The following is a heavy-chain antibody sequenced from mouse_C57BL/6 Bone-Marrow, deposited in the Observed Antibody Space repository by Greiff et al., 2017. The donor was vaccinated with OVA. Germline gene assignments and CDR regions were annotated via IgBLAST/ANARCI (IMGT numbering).Heavy chain of an antibody. CDR3: LSRTYYGNAMDY. D-gene: IGHD2-10*01. CDR1: GFTFSSYA. Sequence: DVKLVESGGGLVQPGGSRKLSCAASGFTFSSYAMSWVRQTPEKRLEWVAAISTDGSFIYSPDTVKGRFTISRDNAKKTLFLQMSSLRYEDTAMYDCLSRTYYGNAMDYWGQGTSVTVSA. J-gene: IGHJ4*01. CDR2: ISTDGSFI. V-gene: IGHV5-1*01.